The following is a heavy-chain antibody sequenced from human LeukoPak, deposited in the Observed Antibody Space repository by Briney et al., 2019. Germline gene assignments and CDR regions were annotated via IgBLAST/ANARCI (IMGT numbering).Heavy chain of an antibody. CDR2: IYYSGST. CDR3: ARDLGYSSSLVLGY. V-gene: IGHV4-39*07. CDR1: GGSISSSSYY. D-gene: IGHD6-13*01. J-gene: IGHJ4*02. Sequence: SETLSLTCTVSGGSISSSSYYWGWIRQPPGKGLEWIGSIYYSGSTYYNPSLKSRVTISVDTSKNQFSLKLSSVTAADTAVYYCARDLGYSSSLVLGYWGQGTLVTVSS.